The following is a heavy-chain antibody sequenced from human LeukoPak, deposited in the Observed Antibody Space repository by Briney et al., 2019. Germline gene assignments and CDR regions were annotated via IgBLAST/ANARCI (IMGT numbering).Heavy chain of an antibody. D-gene: IGHD3-10*01. J-gene: IGHJ6*03. V-gene: IGHV3-21*01. CDR3: ARVPMIRGVVIDHMDV. CDR2: NSSSSSYI. CDR1: GFTFSSYS. Sequence: GGSLRLSCAASGFTFSSYSMNWVRQAPGKGLEWVSSNSSSSSYIYYADSVKGRFTISRDNAKNSLYLQMNSLRAEDTAVYYCARVPMIRGVVIDHMDVWGKGTTVTISS.